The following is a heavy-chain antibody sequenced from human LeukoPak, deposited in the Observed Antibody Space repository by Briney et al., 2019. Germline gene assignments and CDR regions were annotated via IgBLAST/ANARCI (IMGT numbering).Heavy chain of an antibody. J-gene: IGHJ4*02. D-gene: IGHD3-9*01. Sequence: ASVKVSCKASGYTFTSYGISWVRQAPGQGLEWMGWISAYNGNTNYAQKLQGRVTMTTDTSTSTAYMELRSLRPDDTAVYYCARSRPVLRYFDWLLSAYFDYWGQGTLVTVSS. V-gene: IGHV1-18*01. CDR3: ARSRPVLRYFDWLLSAYFDY. CDR1: GYTFTSYG. CDR2: ISAYNGNT.